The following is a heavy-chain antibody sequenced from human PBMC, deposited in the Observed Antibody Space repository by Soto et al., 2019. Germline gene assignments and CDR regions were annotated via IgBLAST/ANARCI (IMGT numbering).Heavy chain of an antibody. CDR1: GYSFTTYI. J-gene: IGHJ6*02. CDR2: IAAYNGNP. Sequence: QAQLVQSGAEVKKPGASVKVSCKASGYSFTTYIISWVRQTAGQGLEWMGWIAAYNGNPNYPQKRQGRVTMTIDPSTSTAYMELTSLRSDDTAVYYCARIAAESDFAMDVWGQGTTVTVSS. CDR3: ARIAAESDFAMDV. D-gene: IGHD6-25*01. V-gene: IGHV1-18*01.